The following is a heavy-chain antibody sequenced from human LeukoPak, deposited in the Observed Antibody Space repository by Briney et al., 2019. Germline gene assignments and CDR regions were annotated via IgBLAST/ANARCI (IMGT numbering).Heavy chain of an antibody. Sequence: GGSLRLSCAASGFTFSSYSMNWVRQAPGKGLEWVSSISSSSNYIHYADSVKGRFTISRDTATNSLFPQMNSLRAEDTAVYFCARDLTDDFWGGYHFDYWGQGILVTVSS. CDR3: ARDLTDDFWGGYHFDY. CDR1: GFTFSSYS. J-gene: IGHJ4*02. V-gene: IGHV3-21*01. CDR2: ISSSSNYI. D-gene: IGHD3-3*01.